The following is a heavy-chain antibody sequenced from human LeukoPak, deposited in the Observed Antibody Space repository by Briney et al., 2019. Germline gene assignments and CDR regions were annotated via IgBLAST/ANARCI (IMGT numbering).Heavy chain of an antibody. J-gene: IGHJ4*02. CDR3: TTDYYVSSGYVF. V-gene: IGHV3-15*07. Sequence: PGGSLRLSCAASGFTFSNAWMNWVRQAPGKGLEWVGRIKTKTAGGTIDYAAPVKGRFTISRDDSKNMLYLQMNSLKTEDTAVYFCTTDYYVSSGYVFWGQGTLVTVSS. CDR1: GFTFSNAW. CDR2: IKTKTAGGTI. D-gene: IGHD3-22*01.